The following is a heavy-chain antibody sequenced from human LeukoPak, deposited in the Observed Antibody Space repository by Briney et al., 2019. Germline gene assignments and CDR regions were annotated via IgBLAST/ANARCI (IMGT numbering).Heavy chain of an antibody. V-gene: IGHV4-59*01. J-gene: IGHJ4*02. D-gene: IGHD4-11*01. CDR3: ARWTTCLDY. CDR1: GGSTSSYY. CDR2: IYYSGST. Sequence: SETLSLTCTVSGGSTSSYYWSWIRQPPGKGLEWIGYIYYSGSTNYNPSLKSRVTISVDTSKNQFSLKLSSVTAADTAVYYCARWTTCLDYWGQGTLVTVSS.